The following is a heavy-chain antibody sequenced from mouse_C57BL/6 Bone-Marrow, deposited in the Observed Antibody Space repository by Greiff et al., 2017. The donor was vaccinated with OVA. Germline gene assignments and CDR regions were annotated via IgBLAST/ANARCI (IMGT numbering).Heavy chain of an antibody. Sequence: QVQLQQPGAELVKPGASVKLSCKASGYTFTSYWMHWVKQRPGQGLEWIGMIHPNSGSTNYNEKFKSKATLTVDKSYRTAYMQLSSLTSEDSAVYYCARSNYGSSYVGYFDVWGTGTTVTVSS. CDR2: IHPNSGST. D-gene: IGHD1-1*01. CDR1: GYTFTSYW. J-gene: IGHJ1*03. CDR3: ARSNYGSSYVGYFDV. V-gene: IGHV1-64*01.